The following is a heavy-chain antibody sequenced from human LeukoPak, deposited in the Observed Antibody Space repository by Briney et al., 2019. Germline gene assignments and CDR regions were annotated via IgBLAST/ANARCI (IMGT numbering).Heavy chain of an antibody. CDR1: GDSISSSSYY. CDR2: IYYSGST. CDR3: ARHARGSYSAEYFQH. Sequence: PSETLSLTCTVSGDSISSSSYYWGWIRQPPGKGLEWIGSIYYSGSTYYNPSLKSRVTISVDTSKNQLSLKLSSVTAADTAVYYCARHARGSYSAEYFQHWGQGTLVTVSS. V-gene: IGHV4-39*01. J-gene: IGHJ1*01. D-gene: IGHD1-26*01.